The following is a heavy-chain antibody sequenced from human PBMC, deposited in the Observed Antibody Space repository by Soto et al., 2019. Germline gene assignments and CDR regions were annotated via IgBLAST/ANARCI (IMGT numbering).Heavy chain of an antibody. Sequence: SETLSLTCDVSGVSVDSFSSFFWSWLRQPPGKGLEWIGYIYHTGDTKYNPSLESRVVISIDTSKKQFSLKLNSVTAADTAVFYCARHMDTYGNEAFDYWGQGTLVTVSS. V-gene: IGHV4-59*08. D-gene: IGHD5-18*01. CDR1: GVSVDSFSSFF. J-gene: IGHJ4*02. CDR3: ARHMDTYGNEAFDY. CDR2: IYHTGDT.